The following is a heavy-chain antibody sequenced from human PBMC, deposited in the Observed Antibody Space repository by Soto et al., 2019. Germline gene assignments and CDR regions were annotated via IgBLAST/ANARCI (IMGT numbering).Heavy chain of an antibody. CDR3: AKEVSGYSSGWVRNKWFDP. J-gene: IGHJ5*02. V-gene: IGHV3-23*01. Sequence: GGSLRLSCAASGFTFSSYAMSWVRQAPGKGLEWVSGISGSGGSTYYADSVKGRFTISRDNSKNTLYLQMNSLRADDTAVYYCAKEVSGYSSGWVRNKWFDPWGQGTLVTVSS. CDR1: GFTFSSYA. D-gene: IGHD6-19*01. CDR2: ISGSGGST.